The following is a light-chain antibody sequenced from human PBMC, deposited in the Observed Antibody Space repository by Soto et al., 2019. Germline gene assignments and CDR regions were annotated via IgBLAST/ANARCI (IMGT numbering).Light chain of an antibody. CDR2: GVS. CDR3: NSYTGYNTLPV. Sequence: QSVLTQPASVSGSPGQSITISCTGTSGDFSDHKYASWYQHHPGKAPQLLIYGVSNRPSGVSNRFSGSKSGDTASLTISGLQADDEADYYCNSYTGYNTLPVFGTGTKVTVL. V-gene: IGLV2-14*03. CDR1: SGDFSDHKY. J-gene: IGLJ1*01.